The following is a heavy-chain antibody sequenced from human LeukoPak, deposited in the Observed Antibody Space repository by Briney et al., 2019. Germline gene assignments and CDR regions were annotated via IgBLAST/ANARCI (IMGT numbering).Heavy chain of an antibody. CDR1: GFTFSNYA. CDR3: AKASCSSTSCILGDWFDP. Sequence: QPGGSLRLSCAASGFTFSNYAMSWVRQAPGKGLEWVSAVSGRDDSTYYADSVKGRFTISRDNSKNTLYLQMNSLRAEDTAVYYCAKASCSSTSCILGDWFDPWGQGTLVTVSS. D-gene: IGHD2-2*01. V-gene: IGHV3-23*01. CDR2: VSGRDDST. J-gene: IGHJ5*02.